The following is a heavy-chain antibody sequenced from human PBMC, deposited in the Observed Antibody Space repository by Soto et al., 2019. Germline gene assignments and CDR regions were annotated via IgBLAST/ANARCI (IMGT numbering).Heavy chain of an antibody. D-gene: IGHD6-19*01. J-gene: IGHJ4*02. Sequence: PSETLSLTCAVSGDSVTSNVWWSWVRRPPGKGLEWIGEAYHNGLTDYNPSLKSRVTMSVDTSKNEFSLKLTSLTAADTAIYYCARDAAVPGESDRFDYWGQGTLVTVSS. CDR3: ARDAAVPGESDRFDY. V-gene: IGHV4-4*02. CDR2: AYHNGLT. CDR1: GDSVTSNVW.